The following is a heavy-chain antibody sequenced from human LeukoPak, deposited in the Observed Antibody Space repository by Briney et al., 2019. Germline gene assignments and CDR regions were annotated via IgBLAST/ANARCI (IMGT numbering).Heavy chain of an antibody. Sequence: GGSLRLSCAASGFTFNNYAMNWVRQAPGKGLEWVSAISGSGGSTYYADSVKGRFTISRDNSKNTLYLQMNSLRAEDTAVYYCAKGRPHRGWASSWAHRKTGAFDIWGQGTMVTVSS. D-gene: IGHD6-13*01. CDR2: ISGSGGST. V-gene: IGHV3-23*01. CDR3: AKGRPHRGWASSWAHRKTGAFDI. J-gene: IGHJ3*02. CDR1: GFTFNNYA.